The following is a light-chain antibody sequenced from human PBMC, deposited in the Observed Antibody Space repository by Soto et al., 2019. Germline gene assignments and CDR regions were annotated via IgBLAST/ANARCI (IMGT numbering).Light chain of an antibody. CDR2: YAS. CDR1: QSISKH. CDR3: QQYNSYSYT. J-gene: IGKJ2*01. Sequence: DVQMTQSPSTLSASVGDRVTITCRASQSISKHLAWYQLRPGKAPRLLIYYASTLDRGVPSRFSGSGSGTEFTLTIISLQPDDFATYYCQQYNSYSYTFGQGTKLEIK. V-gene: IGKV1-5*01.